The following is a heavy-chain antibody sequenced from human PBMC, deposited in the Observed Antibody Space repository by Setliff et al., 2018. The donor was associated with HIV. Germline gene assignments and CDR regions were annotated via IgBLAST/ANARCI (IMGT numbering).Heavy chain of an antibody. CDR3: ASARIPTGGTSTSLDY. V-gene: IGHV3-48*01. D-gene: IGHD1-26*01. CDR1: GFTFSNAW. Sequence: GGSLRLSCAASGFTFSNAWMNWVRQAPGKGLEWVSYISSSSSTIYYADSVKGRFTISRDNAKNSLYLQMNSLRAEDTAVYFCASARIPTGGTSTSLDYWGHGTLVTVSS. J-gene: IGHJ4*01. CDR2: ISSSSSTI.